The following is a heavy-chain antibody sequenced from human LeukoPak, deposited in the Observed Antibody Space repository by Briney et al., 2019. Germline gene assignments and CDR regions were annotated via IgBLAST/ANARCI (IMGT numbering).Heavy chain of an antibody. V-gene: IGHV1-2*06. CDR2: INPNSGDT. D-gene: IGHD3-3*01. J-gene: IGHJ6*02. CDR1: GQSLTGYF. Sequence: ASVKVSCKASGQSLTGYFIHWVRQAPGQGLEWMGRINPNSGDTNYPQKFQGRVTMTRDTSISTAYMELSSLRSDDTAFYYCARGSYDFSNKEYVMDLWGQGTTVTVSS. CDR3: ARGSYDFSNKEYVMDL.